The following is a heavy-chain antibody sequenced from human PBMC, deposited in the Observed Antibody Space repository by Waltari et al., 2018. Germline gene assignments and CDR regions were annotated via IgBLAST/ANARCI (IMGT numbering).Heavy chain of an antibody. CDR2: IRGDGTGT. J-gene: IGHJ6*02. V-gene: IGHV3-23*04. D-gene: IGHD2-15*01. Sequence: EVQVVESGGGLVQPGGSLRLSGVASGFTFSSCAITGVRQAPGKGLEWVAGIRGDGTGTHYADSVKGRFSLARDNSKNTVYLEMNNLRVDDTAVYFCARVTLGGYPNGMDVWGQVTTVTVSS. CDR1: GFTFSSCA. CDR3: ARVTLGGYPNGMDV.